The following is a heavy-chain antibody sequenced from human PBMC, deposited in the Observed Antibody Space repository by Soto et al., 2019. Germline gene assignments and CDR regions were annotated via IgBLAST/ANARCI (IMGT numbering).Heavy chain of an antibody. V-gene: IGHV3-23*01. CDR3: AQSFCSSSSCFFLWVDP. CDR2: ISGTGVPT. D-gene: IGHD2-2*01. Sequence: EVQLLESGGGLVQPGGSLRLSCAASGFTFSDYAMSWVRQAPGKGLECLSLISGTGVPTLYAGSVKGRFSVSRDNSKNTLFLEMNDLRVDDTAIYYCAQSFCSSSSCFFLWVDPWGPGTLVTVSS. J-gene: IGHJ5*02. CDR1: GFTFSDYA.